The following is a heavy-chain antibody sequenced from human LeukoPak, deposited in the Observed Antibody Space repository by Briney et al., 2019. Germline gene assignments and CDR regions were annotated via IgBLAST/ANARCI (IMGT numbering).Heavy chain of an antibody. Sequence: GGSLRLSCAASGFTFSSYGMHWVRQAPGKGLEWVAVIWYDGSNKYYADSVNGRFTISRDNSKNTLYLQMNSLRAEDTAVYYCAKGDDDYYDSSGYPGYWGQGTLVTVSS. CDR2: IWYDGSNK. CDR3: AKGDDDYYDSSGYPGY. D-gene: IGHD3-22*01. CDR1: GFTFSSYG. V-gene: IGHV3-33*06. J-gene: IGHJ4*02.